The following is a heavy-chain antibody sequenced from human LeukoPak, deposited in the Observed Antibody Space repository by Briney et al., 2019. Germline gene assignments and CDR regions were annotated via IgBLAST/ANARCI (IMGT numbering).Heavy chain of an antibody. CDR2: MNPNSGNT. CDR3: ARGQGHYDILTGYRYEEG. V-gene: IGHV1-8*01. Sequence: GASVKVSCKASGYTFTSYDINWVRQATGQGLEWMGWMNPNSGNTGYAQKFQGRVTMTRNTSISTAYMELSSLRSEDTAVYYCARGQGHYDILTGYRYEEGWGQGTLVTVSS. J-gene: IGHJ4*02. CDR1: GYTFTSYD. D-gene: IGHD3-9*01.